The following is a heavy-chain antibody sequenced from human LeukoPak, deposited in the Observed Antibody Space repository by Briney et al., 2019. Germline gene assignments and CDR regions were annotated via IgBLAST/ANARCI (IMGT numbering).Heavy chain of an antibody. D-gene: IGHD6-19*01. V-gene: IGHV4-39*07. CDR3: ARDRTPEYSSGPANYAFDI. Sequence: SETLSLTCTVSGGSISSSSYYWGWIRQPPGKGLEWIGSIYYSGSTYYNPSLKSRVTISVDTSKNQFSLMLSSVTAADTAVYYCARDRTPEYSSGPANYAFDIWGQGTMVTVSS. CDR1: GGSISSSSYY. CDR2: IYYSGST. J-gene: IGHJ3*02.